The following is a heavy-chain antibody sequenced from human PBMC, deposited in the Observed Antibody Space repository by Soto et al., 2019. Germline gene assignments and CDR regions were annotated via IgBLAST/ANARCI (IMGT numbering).Heavy chain of an antibody. CDR2: IYYSGST. J-gene: IGHJ4*02. V-gene: IGHV4-39*01. D-gene: IGHD2-15*01. CDR3: ARHTPAISISDH. CDR1: GGSIRSSSYY. Sequence: PSETLALTCTVSGGSIRSSSYYWGWIRQPPGKGLEWIGSIYYSGSTYYNPSLKSRVTISVDTSKNQFSLKLSSVTAADTAVYYCARHTPAISISDHWGQGTLVTVSS.